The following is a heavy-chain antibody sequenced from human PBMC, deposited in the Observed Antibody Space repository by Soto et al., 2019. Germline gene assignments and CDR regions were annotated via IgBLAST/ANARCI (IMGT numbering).Heavy chain of an antibody. Sequence: GGSLRLSCAASGFTFSSYGMHWVRQAPGKGLERVAVISYDGSNKYYADSVKGRFTISRDNSKNTLYLQMNSLRAEDTAVYYCAKSRTSALRFLEWYYYGMDVWGQGTTVTVSS. J-gene: IGHJ6*02. CDR1: GFTFSSYG. CDR2: ISYDGSNK. V-gene: IGHV3-30*18. CDR3: AKSRTSALRFLEWYYYGMDV. D-gene: IGHD3-3*01.